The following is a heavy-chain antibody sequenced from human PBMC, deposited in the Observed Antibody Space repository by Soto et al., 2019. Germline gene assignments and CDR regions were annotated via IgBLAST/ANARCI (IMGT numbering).Heavy chain of an antibody. CDR1: GGSISSGGYY. J-gene: IGHJ4*02. Sequence: PSETLSLTCTVSGGSISSGGYYWSWIRQPPGKGLEWIGSIYYSGSTYYNPSLKSRVTISVDTSKNQFSLKLSSVTAADTAVYYCAKDQGSGLDYWGQGTLVTVSS. V-gene: IGHV4-39*07. CDR3: AKDQGSGLDY. CDR2: IYYSGST.